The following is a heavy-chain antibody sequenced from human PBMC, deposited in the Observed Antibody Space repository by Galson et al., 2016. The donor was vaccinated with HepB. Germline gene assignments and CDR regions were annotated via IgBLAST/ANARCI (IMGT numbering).Heavy chain of an antibody. CDR3: AKDRGGVFSAYHFDS. Sequence: SLRLSCAASGFIFSNYAMSWVRQAPGKGLEWVSTITDDGVGTFYADSVEGRSTISRNNSKNTLFLQMNRLSAEDTALYYCAKDRGGVFSAYHFDSWGQGALVPVSS. V-gene: IGHV3-23*01. J-gene: IGHJ4*02. CDR2: ITDDGVGT. D-gene: IGHD3-22*01. CDR1: GFIFSNYA.